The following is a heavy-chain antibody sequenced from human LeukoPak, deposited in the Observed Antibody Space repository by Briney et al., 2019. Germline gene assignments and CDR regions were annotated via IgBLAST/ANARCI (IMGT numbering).Heavy chain of an antibody. CDR3: ARGRHYYDSSGYYYAFPFDY. Sequence: GGSLRLSCAASGFTFSKYWMSWVRQAPGKGLEWVANINQDGSETYYVDSVEGRFTISRDNAKNSLYLQMNSLRAEDTAVYYCARGRHYYDSSGYYYAFPFDYWGQGTLVTVSS. CDR1: GFTFSKYW. J-gene: IGHJ4*02. D-gene: IGHD3-22*01. CDR2: INQDGSET. V-gene: IGHV3-7*01.